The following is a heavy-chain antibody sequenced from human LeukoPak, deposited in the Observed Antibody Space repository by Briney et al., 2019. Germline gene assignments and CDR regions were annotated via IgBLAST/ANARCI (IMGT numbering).Heavy chain of an antibody. CDR1: GGSISSYY. V-gene: IGHV4-59*08. CDR2: IYYSGST. D-gene: IGHD4-23*01. J-gene: IGHJ5*02. Sequence: SSEALSLTCTVSGGSISSYYWSWIRQRPGKGLEWIGYIYYSGSTNYNPSLKSRVTISVDTSKNQFPLKLSSVTAADTAVYYCARPGLHDYGGNSGGDWFDPWGQGTLVTVSS. CDR3: ARPGLHDYGGNSGGDWFDP.